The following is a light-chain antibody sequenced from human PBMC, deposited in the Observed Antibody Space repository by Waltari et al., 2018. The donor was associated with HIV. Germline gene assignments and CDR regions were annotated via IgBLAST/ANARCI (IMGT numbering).Light chain of an antibody. V-gene: IGLV1-47*01. CDR2: AND. J-gene: IGLJ3*02. CDR1: NSNVELSS. CDR3: ATWADILSAWV. Sequence: QSVLTQPPSMSGTPGQRVTTSCSGSNSNVELSSVHWYQRVPGAPPKLLIFANDQRPLGVPDRFSGSKSGSSASLAISGLRSEDEADYYCATWADILSAWVFGGGTRVTVL.